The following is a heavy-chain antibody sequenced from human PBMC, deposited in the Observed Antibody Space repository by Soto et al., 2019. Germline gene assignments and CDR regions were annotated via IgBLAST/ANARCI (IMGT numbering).Heavy chain of an antibody. V-gene: IGHV1-18*01. D-gene: IGHD6-19*01. CDR2: ISGYNGHI. Sequence: ASVKVSCKASGYSFTGYGISWVRQAPGQGLEWMGWISGYNGHIDYAQKFQGRVSMTTDTSTNTAYMEMRSLRSDDTAKYYCARVLQWSTPDDWGQGSLVTVSS. CDR1: GYSFTGYG. CDR3: ARVLQWSTPDD. J-gene: IGHJ4*02.